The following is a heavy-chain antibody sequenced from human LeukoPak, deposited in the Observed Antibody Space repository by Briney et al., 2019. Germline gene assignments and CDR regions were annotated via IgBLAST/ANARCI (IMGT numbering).Heavy chain of an antibody. CDR1: GFTFSSHA. CDR2: ISSGAGT. CDR3: AKVRGSYGSGTIDY. Sequence: GGSLRLSCAASGFTFSSHAMSWVRQAPGKGLEWVSSISSGAGTYYADSVKGRFTISRDNSKNTLYLQMNSVRAADTAEYYCAKVRGSYGSGTIDYWGQGTLVTVSS. V-gene: IGHV3-23*01. D-gene: IGHD3-10*01. J-gene: IGHJ4*02.